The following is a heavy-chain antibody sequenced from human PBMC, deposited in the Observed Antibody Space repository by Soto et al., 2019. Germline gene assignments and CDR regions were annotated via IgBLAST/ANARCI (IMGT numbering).Heavy chain of an antibody. J-gene: IGHJ6*03. CDR1: GFTFSDYY. D-gene: IGHD6-6*01. Sequence: EVKLVESGGGLVQPGGSLRLSCEASGFTFSDYYMDWVRQAPGKGLEWVGRIRKKTNSYTTEYAASVKGRFTSSKDESKNSMLLQMNSLKTEDTDLYYCATLIASSAGDFYCFYKDVWGKGTMVTVSS. CDR2: IRKKTNSYTT. V-gene: IGHV3-72*01. CDR3: ATLIASSAGDFYCFYKDV.